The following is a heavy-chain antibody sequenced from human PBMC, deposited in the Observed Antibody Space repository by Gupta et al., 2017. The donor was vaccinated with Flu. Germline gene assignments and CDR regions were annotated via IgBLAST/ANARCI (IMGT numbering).Heavy chain of an antibody. D-gene: IGHD2-2*02. CDR1: GYTFTDYY. Sequence: AQLVQSGTDVKEPGASLKVSCKASGYTFTDYYIHWVRPAPGQGLDWVGRFNPHSGSTNFDQKFQGRITLAMDTSISTAYMELTRLRSDDTAVYYCARERFCSTASCYRWFDPWGQGTLVIVSS. J-gene: IGHJ5*02. CDR2: FNPHSGST. V-gene: IGHV1-2*06. CDR3: ARERFCSTASCYRWFDP.